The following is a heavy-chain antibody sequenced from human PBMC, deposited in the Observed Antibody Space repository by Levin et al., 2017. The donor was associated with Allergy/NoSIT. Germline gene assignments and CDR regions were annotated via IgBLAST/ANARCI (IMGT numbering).Heavy chain of an antibody. J-gene: IGHJ4*02. CDR2: ISGSGGGT. D-gene: IGHD2-15*01. V-gene: IGHV3-23*01. CDR3: AKAPSGSCSGGSCYPFDC. Sequence: PGGSLRLSCAASGFTFSSYAMSWVRQAPGKGLEWVSAISGSGGGTYHADSVKGRFTISRDNSKNTLYLQMNSLRAEDAAIYYCAKAPSGSCSGGSCYPFDCWGQGTLVTVSS. CDR1: GFTFSSYA.